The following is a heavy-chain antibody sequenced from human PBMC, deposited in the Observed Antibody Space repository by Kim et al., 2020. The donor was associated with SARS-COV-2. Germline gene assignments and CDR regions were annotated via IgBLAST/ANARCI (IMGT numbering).Heavy chain of an antibody. Sequence: ASVKVSCKASGYTFTSYGISWVRQAPGQGLEWMGWISAYNGNTNYAQKLQGRVTMTTDKSTSTAYMELRSLRSDDTAVYYCARDKGSIAAAGTLDYFDYWGQGTLVTVSS. CDR3: ARDKGSIAAAGTLDYFDY. CDR2: ISAYNGNT. V-gene: IGHV1-18*01. CDR1: GYTFTSYG. J-gene: IGHJ4*02. D-gene: IGHD6-13*01.